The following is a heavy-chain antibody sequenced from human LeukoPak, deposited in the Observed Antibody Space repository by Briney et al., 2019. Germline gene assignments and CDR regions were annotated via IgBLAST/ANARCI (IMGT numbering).Heavy chain of an antibody. D-gene: IGHD3-10*01. J-gene: IGHJ4*02. CDR2: LYYSGST. Sequence: GSLRLSCAASGFIFSSYAMTCVRQPPGKGLEWIGSLYYSGSTYYNPSLKSRVTVSVDTSKNQFSLKLSSLTAADTAVYYCARHLTYYASGSYLRLFDYWGQGTPVTVSS. V-gene: IGHV4-39*01. CDR3: ARHLTYYASGSYLRLFDY. CDR1: GFIFSSYA.